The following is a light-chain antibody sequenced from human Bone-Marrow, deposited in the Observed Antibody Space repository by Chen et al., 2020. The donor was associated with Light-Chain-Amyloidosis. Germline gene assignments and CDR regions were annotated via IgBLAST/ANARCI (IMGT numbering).Light chain of an antibody. Sequence: QSALTQPASVSGSPGQSITISCTGTTFDFGTYDLVTWYQHHPGKAPKLFIFEGTKRPSGVSNRFSASKSASTASLTISGLRAEDEADYYCCSYATTSTWVFGGGTKLTVL. J-gene: IGLJ3*02. V-gene: IGLV2-23*01. CDR2: EGT. CDR1: TFDFGTYDL. CDR3: CSYATTSTWV.